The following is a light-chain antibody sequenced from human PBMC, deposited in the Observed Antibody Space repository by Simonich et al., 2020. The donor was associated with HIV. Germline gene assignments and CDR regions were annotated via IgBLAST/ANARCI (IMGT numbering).Light chain of an antibody. CDR2: DVD. CDR3: CSYAGSWV. CDR1: SSDVGTYTS. V-gene: IGLV2-11*01. Sequence: QSALTQPRSVSGSPGQSVTISCTGTSSDVGTYTSIPWYQQHPGKAPKLMIYDVDKWPSGVPDRFSGAKSGNTASLNISGLQTEHEADYYCCSYAGSWVFGGGTKLTVL. J-gene: IGLJ3*02.